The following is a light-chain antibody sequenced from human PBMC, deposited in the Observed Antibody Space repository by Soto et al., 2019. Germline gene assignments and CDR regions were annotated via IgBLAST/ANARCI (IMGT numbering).Light chain of an antibody. J-gene: IGKJ2*01. CDR2: GAS. CDR3: HQYNNWPPGYT. CDR1: HNIYSN. Sequence: EIVVTQSPATLSVSPGERVTLSCRASHNIYSNLAWYQQKPGQAPRLLIYGASTRATGIPARFGGSGSGTEFTLTISSLQSEDFAIYYCHQYNNWPPGYTFGQGTKLEIK. V-gene: IGKV3D-15*01.